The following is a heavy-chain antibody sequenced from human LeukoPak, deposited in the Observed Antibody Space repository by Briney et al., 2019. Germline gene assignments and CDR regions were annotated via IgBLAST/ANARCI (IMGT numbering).Heavy chain of an antibody. CDR1: GFTFTDYF. Sequence: ASVKVSCKASGFTFTDYFLFWVRQAPGQGLEWMGWINPSSGDTDYAQKFRGRVTMTRGTSITTAYMELSRLTSDDTAVYYCARRDNWFDPWGQGTLVTVSS. CDR2: INPSSGDT. CDR3: ARRDNWFDP. J-gene: IGHJ5*02. V-gene: IGHV1-2*02.